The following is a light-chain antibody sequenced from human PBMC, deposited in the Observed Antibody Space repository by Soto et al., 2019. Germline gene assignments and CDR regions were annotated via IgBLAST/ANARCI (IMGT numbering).Light chain of an antibody. J-gene: IGLJ1*01. CDR1: SSDIGGYDY. V-gene: IGLV2-14*01. Sequence: QSALTQPASVSGSPGQSITISCTGTSSDIGGYDYVSWYQQHPGKAPKLMIYEVSNRPSGVCNRSSGSKSGNTASLTISGLQAEDEADYYCTSYTSSTTNYVFGSGTKVTVL. CDR3: TSYTSSTTNYV. CDR2: EVS.